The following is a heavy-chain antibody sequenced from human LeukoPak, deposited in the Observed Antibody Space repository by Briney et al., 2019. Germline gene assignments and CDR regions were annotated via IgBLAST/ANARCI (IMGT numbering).Heavy chain of an antibody. V-gene: IGHV3-74*01. J-gene: IGHJ1*01. D-gene: IGHD3-22*01. CDR1: GFTFSNYW. Sequence: GGSLRLSCAASGFTFSNYWMHWVRQAPGKGLVWVSRINSDGSTTSYADSVKGRFTISRDNAKNTLYLQMNSLRAEDTAVYYCAAYDSSGCSGKYFQHWGQGTLVTVSS. CDR3: AAYDSSGCSGKYFQH. CDR2: INSDGSTT.